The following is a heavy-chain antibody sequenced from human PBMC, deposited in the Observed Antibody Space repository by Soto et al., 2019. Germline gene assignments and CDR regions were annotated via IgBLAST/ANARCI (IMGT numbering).Heavy chain of an antibody. Sequence: QVQLQESGPGLVKPSQTLSLTCTVSGGSISSGGYYWSWIRQHPGKGLEWIGYIYYSGSTYYNPSLKIGVTIPVDTSKNQFSLKLSSVNAADTAVYYCARFDGTVRGTTYFDYWGQGTLVTVSS. CDR1: GGSISSGGYY. D-gene: IGHD3-10*01. CDR2: IYYSGST. CDR3: ARFDGTVRGTTYFDY. J-gene: IGHJ4*02. V-gene: IGHV4-31*03.